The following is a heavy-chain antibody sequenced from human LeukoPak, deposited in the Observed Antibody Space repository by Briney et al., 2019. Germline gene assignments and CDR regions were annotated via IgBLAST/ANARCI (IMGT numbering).Heavy chain of an antibody. D-gene: IGHD3-10*02. CDR2: INSSGSTI. J-gene: IGHJ6*04. V-gene: IGHV3-48*03. Sequence: GGSLRLSCAASGFTFSSYGMNWVRPAPGKGLEWVSYINSSGSTIYYADSVKGRFTISRDNAKDSLYLQMNSLRAGDTAVYYCAELGITMIGGVWGKGTTVTISS. CDR1: GFTFSSYG. CDR3: AELGITMIGGV.